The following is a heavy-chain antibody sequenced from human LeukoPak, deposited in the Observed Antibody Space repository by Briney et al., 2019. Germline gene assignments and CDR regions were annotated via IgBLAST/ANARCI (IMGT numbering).Heavy chain of an antibody. Sequence: GGSLRLSCAASGFTFSSFAMSWVRQAPGKGLEWVSAIRGSGGSTYYADSVKGRFTISKDNSKNTLSLQMIRLRAEDTAVYYCAKGSSGYCSGGTCYAFDFWGQGTLVTVSS. CDR1: GFTFSSFA. V-gene: IGHV3-23*01. D-gene: IGHD2-15*01. J-gene: IGHJ4*02. CDR3: AKGSSGYCSGGTCYAFDF. CDR2: IRGSGGST.